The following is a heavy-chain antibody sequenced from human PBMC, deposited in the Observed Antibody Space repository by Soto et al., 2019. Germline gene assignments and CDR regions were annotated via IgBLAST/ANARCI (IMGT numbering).Heavy chain of an antibody. J-gene: IGHJ4*02. V-gene: IGHV3-30*03. CDR3: ARGISAAATPGDY. CDR1: GFTFSSYG. Sequence: QVQLVESGGGVVQPGRSLRLSCAASGFTFSSYGMHWVRQAPGKGLEWVAVISYDGSNKYYADSVKGRFTIPRENSKNSLYLHMNSLRAEDTAVDYCARGISAAATPGDYWRQGTLVTVSS. CDR2: ISYDGSNK. D-gene: IGHD6-13*01.